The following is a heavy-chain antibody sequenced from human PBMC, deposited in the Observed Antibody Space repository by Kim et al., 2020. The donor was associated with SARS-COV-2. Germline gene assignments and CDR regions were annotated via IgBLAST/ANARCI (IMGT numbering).Heavy chain of an antibody. D-gene: IGHD6-13*01. CDR2: ISSSSSYI. V-gene: IGHV3-21*01. CDR3: AREGYSSSWFPREYYYYYYMDV. J-gene: IGHJ6*03. CDR1: GFTFSSYS. Sequence: GGSLRLSCAASGFTFSSYSMNWVRQAPGKGLEWVSSISSSSSYIYYADSVKGRFTISRDNAKNSLYLQMNSLRAEDTAVYYCAREGYSSSWFPREYYYYYYMDVWGKGTTVTVSS.